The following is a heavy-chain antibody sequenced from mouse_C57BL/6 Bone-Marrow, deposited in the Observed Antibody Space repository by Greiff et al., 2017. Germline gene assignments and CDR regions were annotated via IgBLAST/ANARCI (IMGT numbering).Heavy chain of an antibody. CDR1: GFTFSSYA. Sequence: EVKLVESGEGLVNPGGSLRLSSAPSGFTFSSYAMSWVRQTPEKRLEWVAYISSGGDYIYYADTVKGRFTISRDNARNTLYLQMSSLKSEDTSMYYCNRVLLGFDYWGQGTTLTVSS. V-gene: IGHV5-9-1*02. D-gene: IGHD4-1*01. CDR2: ISSGGDYI. CDR3: NRVLLGFDY. J-gene: IGHJ2*01.